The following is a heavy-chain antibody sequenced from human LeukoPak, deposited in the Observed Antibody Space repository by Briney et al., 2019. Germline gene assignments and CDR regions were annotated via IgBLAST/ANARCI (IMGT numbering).Heavy chain of an antibody. D-gene: IGHD1-1*01. J-gene: IGHJ5*02. CDR3: GKDPQQLNINWFDP. CDR2: ITGSGDTT. V-gene: IGHV3-23*01. CDR1: GFTFRSYA. Sequence: PGGSLRLSCAASGFTFRSYAMTWVRQAPGKGLDWVSSITGSGDTTYYADSVRGRFTISRDNSKNTLFLQMNSLRADDTAVYYRGKDPQQLNINWFDPWGQGTLVTVSS.